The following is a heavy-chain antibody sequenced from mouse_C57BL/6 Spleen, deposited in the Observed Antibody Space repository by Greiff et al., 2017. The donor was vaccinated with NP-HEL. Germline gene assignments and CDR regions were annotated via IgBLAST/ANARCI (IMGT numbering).Heavy chain of an antibody. CDR2: IYPGDGDT. D-gene: IGHD4-1*01. CDR1: GYAFSSSW. V-gene: IGHV1-82*01. CDR3: ASANWDYFDY. J-gene: IGHJ2*01. Sequence: QVQLKESGPELVKPGASVKISCKASGYAFSSSWMNWVKQRPGKGLEWIGRIYPGDGDTNYNGKFKGKATLTADKSSSTAYMQLCSLTSEDSAVYYCASANWDYFDYWGQGTPLTVSS.